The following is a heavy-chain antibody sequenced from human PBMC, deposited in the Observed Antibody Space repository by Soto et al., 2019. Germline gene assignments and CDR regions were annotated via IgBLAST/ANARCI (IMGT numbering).Heavy chain of an antibody. CDR1: GFTFTAYA. V-gene: IGHV3-30*04. CDR3: ARDFRASSGWTRGYLDY. Sequence: QVKLVESGGSVVQPGRSLRLSCAPSGFTFTAYAFHCVRQAPGKGLEWVSVISYDGRNIYYADSVKGRFTISRDNSKNTLYLQMNSLRAEDTAVYYCARDFRASSGWTRGYLDYWGQGALVTVSS. J-gene: IGHJ4*02. D-gene: IGHD6-19*01. CDR2: ISYDGRNI.